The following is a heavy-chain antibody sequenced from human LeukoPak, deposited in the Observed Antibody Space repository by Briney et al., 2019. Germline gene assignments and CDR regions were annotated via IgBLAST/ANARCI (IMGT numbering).Heavy chain of an antibody. D-gene: IGHD2-2*01. CDR3: ARGGIYCSSTSCYWISVDY. Sequence: GRSLRLSCTASGFTFSSYAMHWVRQAPGKALEWVAIISYDESNKYYTDSVKGRFTISRDNSKNTLYLQMHSLRAEDTAVYYCARGGIYCSSTSCYWISVDYWGQGTLVTVSS. CDR2: ISYDESNK. CDR1: GFTFSSYA. V-gene: IGHV3-30*04. J-gene: IGHJ4*02.